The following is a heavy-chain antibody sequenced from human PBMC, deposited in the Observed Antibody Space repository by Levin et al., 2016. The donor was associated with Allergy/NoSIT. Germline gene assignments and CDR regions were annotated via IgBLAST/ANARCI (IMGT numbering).Heavy chain of an antibody. CDR2: IKSKTDGGTT. D-gene: IGHD4-17*01. J-gene: IGHJ6*02. Sequence: GESLKISCAASGFTFSNAWMSWVRQAPGKGLEWVGRIKSKTDGGTTDYAAPVKGRFTISRDDSKNTLYLQMNSLKTEDTAVYYCTTGDYAYYYYGMDVWGQGTTVTVSS. V-gene: IGHV3-15*01. CDR3: TTGDYAYYYYGMDV. CDR1: GFTFSNAW.